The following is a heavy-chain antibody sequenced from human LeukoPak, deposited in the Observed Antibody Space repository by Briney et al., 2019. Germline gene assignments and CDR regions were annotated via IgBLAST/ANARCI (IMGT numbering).Heavy chain of an antibody. CDR2: FDPEDGKI. Sequence: ASVKVSCKLSGYTLSEYSMHWVRQAPGKGLEWMGGFDPEDGKIVYAQNFQGRVTMTEDTSIDTAYMELSSLRYEDTAFYYCATVEREYFDTSGYFDYWGQGILVTVSS. V-gene: IGHV1-24*01. CDR3: ATVEREYFDTSGYFDY. D-gene: IGHD3-22*01. CDR1: GYTLSEYS. J-gene: IGHJ4*02.